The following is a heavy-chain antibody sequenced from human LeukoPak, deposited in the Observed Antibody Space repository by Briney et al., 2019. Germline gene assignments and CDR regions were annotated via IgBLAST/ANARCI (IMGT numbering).Heavy chain of an antibody. CDR1: GYSISSGYY. D-gene: IGHD3-16*01. CDR2: IYHSGST. J-gene: IGHJ3*02. V-gene: IGHV4-38-2*02. CDR3: ARDFGGSHFTPAFDI. Sequence: SETLSLTWTVSGYSISSGYYWSWIRQPPGKGLEWIGSIYHSGSTYYNPSLKSRVTISVDTSKNQISLKLSSVTAADTAVYYCARDFGGSHFTPAFDIWGQGTMVTVSS.